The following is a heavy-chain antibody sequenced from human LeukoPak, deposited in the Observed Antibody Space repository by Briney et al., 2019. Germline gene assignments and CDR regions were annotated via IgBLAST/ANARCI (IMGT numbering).Heavy chain of an antibody. V-gene: IGHV4-34*01. Sequence: SETLSLTCAVYGGSFSGHYWTWIRQPQPPGTGLEWIGEINDSGSTNYNSSLKSRVTISVDTSKNQFSLKLASVTAADTAVYYCARRLLVGGIDSWGQGNLVTVSS. CDR3: ARRLLVGGIDS. CDR1: GGSFSGHY. CDR2: INDSGST. J-gene: IGHJ4*02. D-gene: IGHD1-26*01.